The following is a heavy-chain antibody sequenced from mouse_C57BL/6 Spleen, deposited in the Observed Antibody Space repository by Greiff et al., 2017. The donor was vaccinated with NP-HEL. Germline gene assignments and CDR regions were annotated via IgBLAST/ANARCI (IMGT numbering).Heavy chain of an antibody. D-gene: IGHD2-3*01. CDR1: GYTFTSYW. CDR3: ARPERDGYYDWFAY. V-gene: IGHV1-53*01. Sequence: QVQLQQPGTELVKPGASVKLSCKASGYTFTSYWMHWVKQRPGQGLEWIGNINPSNGGTNYNEKFKSKATLTVDKSSSTAYMQLSSLTSEDAAVYYCARPERDGYYDWFAYWGQGTLVTVSA. J-gene: IGHJ3*01. CDR2: INPSNGGT.